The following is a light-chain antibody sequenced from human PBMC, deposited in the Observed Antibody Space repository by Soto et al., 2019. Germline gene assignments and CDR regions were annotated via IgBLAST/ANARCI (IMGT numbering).Light chain of an antibody. Sequence: EIVLTQSPATLSLSPGERATLSCRASQSIGTYLAWYQHIPGQAPRLLIYDVSNRATGIPARFSGSGSGTDFTLTISSPGPEDFAVYYCQQRDNWPNTFGQGTKLEIK. CDR2: DVS. V-gene: IGKV3-11*01. CDR1: QSIGTY. J-gene: IGKJ2*01. CDR3: QQRDNWPNT.